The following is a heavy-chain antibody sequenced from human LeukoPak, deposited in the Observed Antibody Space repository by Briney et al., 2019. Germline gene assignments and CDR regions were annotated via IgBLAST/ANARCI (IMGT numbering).Heavy chain of an antibody. V-gene: IGHV3-30*02. J-gene: IGHJ4*02. CDR1: GFTFSSYG. CDR2: IRYDGSNK. Sequence: GGPLRLSCAASGFTFSSYGMHWVRQAPGKGLEWVAFIRYDGSNKYYADSVKGRFTISRDNSKNTLYLQMNSLRAEDTAVYYCAAMVLVYFDYWGQGTLVTVSS. D-gene: IGHD3-10*01. CDR3: AAMVLVYFDY.